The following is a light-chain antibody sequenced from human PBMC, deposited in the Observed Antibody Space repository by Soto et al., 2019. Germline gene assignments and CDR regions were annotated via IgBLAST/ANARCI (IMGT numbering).Light chain of an antibody. V-gene: IGKV3-11*01. CDR3: QQYNSWPPIP. CDR1: QGVSNF. CDR2: DAS. J-gene: IGKJ5*01. Sequence: EVVLTQSPAALSLSPGERATLSCRASQGVSNFVAWYQQKPGQAPRLLIYDASNRATGIPARFSGSGSGTDFTLTISSLEPEDFAVYYCQQYNSWPPIPFGQGRRLEIK.